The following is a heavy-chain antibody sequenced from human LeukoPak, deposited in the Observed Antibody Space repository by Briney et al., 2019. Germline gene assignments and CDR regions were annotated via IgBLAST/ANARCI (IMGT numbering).Heavy chain of an antibody. CDR2: ISPSDSHT. D-gene: IGHD2-8*02. V-gene: IGHV5-51*01. J-gene: IGHJ3*02. Sequence: GESLKISCKGSGHTFTNYWIGWVRQMSGNDLEWMGIISPSDSHTIYSPSFRGQVTISVDESISTASLQWSSLKASDTAMYYCAKSIGSCTDSPCEIFDIWGQGTVVTVSS. CDR3: AKSIGSCTDSPCEIFDI. CDR1: GHTFTNYW.